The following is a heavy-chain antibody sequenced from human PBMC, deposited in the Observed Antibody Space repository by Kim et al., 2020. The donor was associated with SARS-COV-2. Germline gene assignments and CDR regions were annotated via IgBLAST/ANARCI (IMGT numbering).Heavy chain of an antibody. CDR3: ARALAAAGILSYYYYGMDV. D-gene: IGHD6-13*01. J-gene: IGHJ6*02. V-gene: IGHV4-4*02. Sequence: SRVTISVDKSKNQFSLKLSSVTAADTAVYYCARALAAAGILSYYYYGMDVWGQGTTVTVSS.